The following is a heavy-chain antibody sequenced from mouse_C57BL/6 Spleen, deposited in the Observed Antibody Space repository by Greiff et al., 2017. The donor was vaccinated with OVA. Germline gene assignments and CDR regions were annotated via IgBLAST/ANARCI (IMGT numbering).Heavy chain of an antibody. Sequence: VQLQQSGAELVRPGASVTLSCKASGYTFTDYEMHWVKQTPVHGLEWIGAIDPETGGTAYNQKFKGKAILTADKSSSTAYMELRSLTSEESAVYYCTSTTTVVEGAWFADWSQGTLVTVSA. CDR1: GYTFTDYE. CDR3: TSTTTVVEGAWFAD. CDR2: IDPETGGT. V-gene: IGHV1-15*01. J-gene: IGHJ3*01. D-gene: IGHD1-1*01.